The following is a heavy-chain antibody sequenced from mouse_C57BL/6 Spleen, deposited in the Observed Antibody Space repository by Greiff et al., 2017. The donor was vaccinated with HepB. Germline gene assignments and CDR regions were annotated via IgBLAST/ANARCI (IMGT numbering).Heavy chain of an antibody. J-gene: IGHJ2*01. CDR3: TMRGIWYDY. V-gene: IGHV1-15*01. CDR2: IDPETGGT. D-gene: IGHD1-1*02. CDR1: GYTFTAYE. Sequence: QVQLQQSGAELVRPGASVTLSCKASGYTFTAYEMHWVKQTPVPGLEWIGAIDPETGGTAYNQKFKGKAILTADKSSSTAYMELRSLTSEDSAVYYCTMRGIWYDYWGQGTTLTVSS.